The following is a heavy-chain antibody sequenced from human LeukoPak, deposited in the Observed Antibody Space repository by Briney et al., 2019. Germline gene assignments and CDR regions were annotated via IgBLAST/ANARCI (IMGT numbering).Heavy chain of an antibody. CDR1: GFTFSSYW. CDR2: IKQDGSEK. Sequence: PGGSLRLSCAASGFTFSSYWMSWVRQAPGKGLEWVANIKQDGSEKYYVDSVKGRFTVSRDNAKNSLYLQMNSLRAEDTAVYYCARGSSGYYELYYYYGMDVWGQGTTVTVSS. CDR3: ARGSSGYYELYYYYGMDV. J-gene: IGHJ6*02. D-gene: IGHD3-22*01. V-gene: IGHV3-7*01.